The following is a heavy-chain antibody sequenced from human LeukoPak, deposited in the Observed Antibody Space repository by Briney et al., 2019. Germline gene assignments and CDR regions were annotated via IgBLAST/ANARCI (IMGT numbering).Heavy chain of an antibody. D-gene: IGHD6-19*01. Sequence: ASVKVSCKASGYTFTSYDISWVRQAPGQGLQWMGWISAYNGNTNYAQNFQGRVTMTTDTSTSTAYMELRSLRSDDTAVYYCARDLRTAVAGNWFDPWGQGTLVTVLS. CDR2: ISAYNGNT. CDR1: GYTFTSYD. J-gene: IGHJ5*02. CDR3: ARDLRTAVAGNWFDP. V-gene: IGHV1-18*01.